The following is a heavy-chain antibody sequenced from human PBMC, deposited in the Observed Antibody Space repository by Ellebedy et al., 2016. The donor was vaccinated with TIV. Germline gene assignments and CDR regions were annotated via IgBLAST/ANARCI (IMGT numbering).Heavy chain of an antibody. CDR1: GLTFSSYD. J-gene: IGHJ6*02. CDR3: AKRVTMVRGVITYYHYAMDV. CDR2: ISGSGGST. D-gene: IGHD3-10*01. V-gene: IGHV3-23*01. Sequence: GESLKISCAASGLTFSSYDMSWVRQAPGKGLEWVSGISGSGGSTYYADSVKGRFTISKDNSKNTLYLQMNSLRAEDTAVYYCAKRVTMVRGVITYYHYAMDVWGQGTTVTVSS.